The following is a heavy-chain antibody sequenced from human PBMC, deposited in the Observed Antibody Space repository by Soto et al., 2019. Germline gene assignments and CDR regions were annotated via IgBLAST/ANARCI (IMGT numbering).Heavy chain of an antibody. CDR1: GFTFSSYA. Sequence: LRLSCAASGFTFSSYAMSWVRQAPGKGLVWVSRIDTSGSSTSYADSVKGRFTISRDNAKNTVSLQMNSLRAEDTGVYYCAKDSWYFDLWSQGSLVTVSS. J-gene: IGHJ4*02. V-gene: IGHV3-74*01. CDR3: AKDSWYFDL. D-gene: IGHD6-13*01. CDR2: IDTSGSST.